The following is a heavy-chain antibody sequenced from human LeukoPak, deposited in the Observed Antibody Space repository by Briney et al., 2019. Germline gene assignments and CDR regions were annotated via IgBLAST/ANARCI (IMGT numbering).Heavy chain of an antibody. V-gene: IGHV3-66*01. CDR2: IYSGGNT. J-gene: IGHJ3*02. Sequence: GGSLRLSCAASGFTVGSNYMSWVRQAPGKGLEWVSVIYSGGNTYYADSVKGRFTISRDSSKNTLSLQMNSLRAEDTSVYYCAREGDPGAFDIWGQGTTVTVSS. CDR1: GFTVGSNY. CDR3: AREGDPGAFDI.